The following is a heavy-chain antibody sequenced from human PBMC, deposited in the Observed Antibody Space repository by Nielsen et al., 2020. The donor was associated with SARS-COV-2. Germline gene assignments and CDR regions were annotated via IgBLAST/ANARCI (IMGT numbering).Heavy chain of an antibody. V-gene: IGHV3-30*03. CDR3: ARAYCGGDCAIFDY. CDR2: ISYDGSNK. CDR1: GFTFSSYG. D-gene: IGHD2-21*02. Sequence: GESLKISCAASGFTFSSYGMHWVRQAPGKGLEWVAVISYDGSNKYYADSVKGRFTISRDNSKNTLYLQMNSLRAEDTAVYYCARAYCGGDCAIFDYWGQGTLVTVSS. J-gene: IGHJ4*02.